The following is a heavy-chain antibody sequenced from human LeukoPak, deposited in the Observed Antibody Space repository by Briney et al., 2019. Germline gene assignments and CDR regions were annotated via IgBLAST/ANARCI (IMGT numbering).Heavy chain of an antibody. V-gene: IGHV2-5*01. CDR2: IYWNDDK. CDR3: AHRPPPSSSWYSFYFQH. D-gene: IGHD6-13*01. CDR1: GFSLSTSGVG. J-gene: IGHJ1*01. Sequence: SGPTLVKPTQTLTLTCTFSGFSLSTSGVGVGWIRQPPGKALEWLALIYWNDDKRYSPSLKSRLTITKDTSKNQVVLTMTNMDPVDTATYYCAHRPPPSSSWYSFYFQHWGQGTLVTVSS.